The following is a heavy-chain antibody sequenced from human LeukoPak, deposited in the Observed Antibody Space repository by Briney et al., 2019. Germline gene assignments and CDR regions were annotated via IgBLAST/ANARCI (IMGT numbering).Heavy chain of an antibody. J-gene: IGHJ3*01. CDR2: LNSRSGTI. V-gene: IGHV3-48*04. Sequence: GGSLRLSCVGSGFTFSSYSMNWVRQAPGKGLEWISYLNSRSGTISYADSVRGRFTISRDDAKNSLYLQMNSLRGEDTALYYCARDLDYAFDVWGQGTMVTVSS. CDR1: GFTFSSYS. CDR3: ARDLDYAFDV.